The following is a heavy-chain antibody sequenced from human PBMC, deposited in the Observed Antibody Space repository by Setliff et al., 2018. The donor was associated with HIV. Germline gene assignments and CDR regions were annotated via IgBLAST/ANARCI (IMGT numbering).Heavy chain of an antibody. J-gene: IGHJ4*02. CDR2: IADSGAT. Sequence: PSETLSLTCAVYGGSLANYYWSWFRQSPGKGLEWIGEIADSGATDYNPSLKSRVIISLDTSKKQFSLKLNSVTAADTAVYYCARRNVVVPAALDYWGQGTLVTVSS. CDR1: GGSLANYY. CDR3: ARRNVVVPAALDY. D-gene: IGHD2-2*01. V-gene: IGHV4-34*01.